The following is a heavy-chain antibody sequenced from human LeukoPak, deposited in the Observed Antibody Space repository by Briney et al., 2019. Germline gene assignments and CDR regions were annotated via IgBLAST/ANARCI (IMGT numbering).Heavy chain of an antibody. CDR3: AKDVAANWKEGLDY. Sequence: GGSPRLSCAASGFTFSSYGIHWVRQAPGKGLEWVAVIWYDGSNKYYTDSVKGRFTISRDNSKNTLYLQMNGLRAEDTAVYYCAKDVAANWKEGLDYWGQGTLVTVSS. CDR1: GFTFSSYG. CDR2: IWYDGSNK. J-gene: IGHJ4*02. D-gene: IGHD1-1*01. V-gene: IGHV3-33*06.